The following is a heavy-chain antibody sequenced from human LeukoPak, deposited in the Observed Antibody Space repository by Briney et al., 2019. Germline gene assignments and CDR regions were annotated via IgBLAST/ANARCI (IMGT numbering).Heavy chain of an antibody. CDR2: ISSSGSTI. CDR1: GFTFSSYE. D-gene: IGHD1-26*01. CDR3: ASQKWELPDYYYYMDV. Sequence: PGGSLRLSCAASGFTFSSYEMNWVRQAPGKGLEWVSYISSSGSTIYYADSVKGRFTISRDNAKNSLYLQMNSLRAEDTAVYYCASQKWELPDYYYYMDVWGRGTTVTVSS. J-gene: IGHJ6*03. V-gene: IGHV3-48*03.